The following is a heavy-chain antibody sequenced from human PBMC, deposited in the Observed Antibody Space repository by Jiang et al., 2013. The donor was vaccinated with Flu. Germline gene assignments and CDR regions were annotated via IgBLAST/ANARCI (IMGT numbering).Heavy chain of an antibody. J-gene: IGHJ4*02. CDR1: GYIFTTYW. V-gene: IGHV5-10-1*01. CDR3: ATTKGKPAAGRFDY. Sequence: GAEVKKPGESLRISCKGSGYIFTTYWISWVRQMPGKGLEWIGRIDPSDSYSNYSPSFQGHVTISTDKSISTAYLHLSSLRASDTAIYYCATTKGKPAAGRFDYWGQGTLVTVSS. CDR2: IDPSDSYS. D-gene: IGHD6-13*01.